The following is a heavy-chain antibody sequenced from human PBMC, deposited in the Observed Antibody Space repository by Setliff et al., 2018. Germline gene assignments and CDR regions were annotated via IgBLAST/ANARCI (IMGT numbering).Heavy chain of an antibody. Sequence: PSETLSLTCTVSGGSISTYYWSWIRQPPGKGLEWIGYIYYSGRTNYNPSLRSRVTISVDTSKNQFSLKVSSVTAADTAVYYCARAPPNRYSGSYEYFYMDVWGKGTTVTVS. V-gene: IGHV4-59*08. CDR2: IYYSGRT. CDR1: GGSISTYY. CDR3: ARAPPNRYSGSYEYFYMDV. D-gene: IGHD1-26*01. J-gene: IGHJ6*03.